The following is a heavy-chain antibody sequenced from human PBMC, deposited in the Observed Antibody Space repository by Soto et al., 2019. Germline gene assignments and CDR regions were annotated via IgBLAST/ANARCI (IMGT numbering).Heavy chain of an antibody. J-gene: IGHJ5*02. V-gene: IGHV5-51*01. Sequence: PGESLKISCKGSGYSFTSYWIGWVRQMPGKGLEWMGIIYPGESDTRYSPSFQGQVTISADKSISTAYLQWSSLKASDTAMYYCARPLGYCSGGSCYSAGWFDPWGQGTLVTVSS. CDR1: GYSFTSYW. CDR3: ARPLGYCSGGSCYSAGWFDP. D-gene: IGHD2-15*01. CDR2: IYPGESDT.